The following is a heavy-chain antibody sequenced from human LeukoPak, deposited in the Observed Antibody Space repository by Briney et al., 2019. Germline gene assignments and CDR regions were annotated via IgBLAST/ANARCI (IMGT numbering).Heavy chain of an antibody. V-gene: IGHV3-74*01. CDR2: INSDGSST. Sequence: GGSLRLSCAASGFTFSSYWMHWVRQAPGKGLVWVSRINSDGSSTSYADSVKGRFTISRDNAKNTLYLQMNSLRAEDRAVYYRARDGYYGSGSYSLYYYYHRMDVWGQGTKVTVSS. CDR3: ARDGYYGSGSYSLYYYYHRMDV. J-gene: IGHJ6*02. D-gene: IGHD3-10*01. CDR1: GFTFSSYW.